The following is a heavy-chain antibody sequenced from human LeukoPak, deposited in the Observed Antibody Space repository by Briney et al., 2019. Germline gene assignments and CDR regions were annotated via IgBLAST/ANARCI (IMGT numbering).Heavy chain of an antibody. CDR2: IYYSGST. D-gene: IGHD5-24*01. Sequence: SETLSLTCTVSGGSISSYYWSWIRQPPGKGLEWIGYIYYSGSTNYNPSLKSRVTISVDTSKNQFSLKLSSVTAADTAVYYCARESVEMATIGAFDNWGQGTMVTVSS. CDR3: ARESVEMATIGAFDN. CDR1: GGSISSYY. V-gene: IGHV4-59*01. J-gene: IGHJ3*02.